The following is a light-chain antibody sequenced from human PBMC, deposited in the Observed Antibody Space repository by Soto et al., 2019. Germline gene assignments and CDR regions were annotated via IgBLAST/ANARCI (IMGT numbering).Light chain of an antibody. CDR1: SSDVGAYNY. CDR2: DVS. CDR3: SSYTATSIV. J-gene: IGLJ2*01. V-gene: IGLV2-14*01. Sequence: ALTQPASVSGSPGQSITISCTGPSSDVGAYNYVSWYQQYPNQAPKLMIYDVSNRPSGVSNRFSGSKSGNTASLTISGLQAEDEADYYCSSYTATSIVFGGGTQLTVL.